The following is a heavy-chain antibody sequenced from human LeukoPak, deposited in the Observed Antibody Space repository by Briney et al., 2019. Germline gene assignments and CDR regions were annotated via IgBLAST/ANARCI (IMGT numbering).Heavy chain of an antibody. D-gene: IGHD2-2*01. CDR2: ISSSSSYI. CDR3: ARDTDKVGGIVVVPAASDY. Sequence: PGGSLRLSCAASGFTFSSYSMNWVRQAPGKGLEWVSSISSSSSYIYYADSVKGRFTISRDNAKNSLYLQMNSLRAEDTAVYYCARDTDKVGGIVVVPAASDYWGQGTLVTVSS. CDR1: GFTFSSYS. V-gene: IGHV3-21*01. J-gene: IGHJ4*02.